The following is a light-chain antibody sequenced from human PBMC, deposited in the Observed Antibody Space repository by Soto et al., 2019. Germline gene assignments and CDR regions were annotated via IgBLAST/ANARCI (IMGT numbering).Light chain of an antibody. V-gene: IGKV3-11*01. CDR2: DAS. J-gene: IGKJ1*01. Sequence: EIVLTQSPATLSLSPGERATLSCRASQSISSSLDWYQQKPGQAPRLLIYDASSRATGIPARFSGSGSGTDLTLTISSLEPEDFAVYYCQQRGNWPRSFGQGTKVDI. CDR1: QSISSS. CDR3: QQRGNWPRS.